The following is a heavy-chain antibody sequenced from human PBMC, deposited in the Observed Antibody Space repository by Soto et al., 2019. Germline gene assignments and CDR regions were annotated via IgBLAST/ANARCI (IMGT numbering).Heavy chain of an antibody. CDR3: ARGLGRSWSHGD. Sequence: EVHLVESGGGLVQPGGSLRVSCAASGLTVSNSYMSWVRQAPGKGLEWVSVIYNDGRTYYADSVKGRFTFSRDNSKNTLYLQMNSLRAEDTAVYYCARGLGRSWSHGDWGQGNLVIVS. J-gene: IGHJ4*02. D-gene: IGHD6-13*01. V-gene: IGHV3-66*01. CDR2: IYNDGRT. CDR1: GLTVSNSY.